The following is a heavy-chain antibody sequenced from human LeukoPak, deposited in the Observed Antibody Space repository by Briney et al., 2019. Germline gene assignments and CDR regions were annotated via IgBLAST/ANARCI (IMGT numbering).Heavy chain of an antibody. CDR3: AKDIPYGGYDQLDY. Sequence: GGSLRLSCAASGFTFDDYAMHWVRQAPGKGLEWVSLISGDGGGTYYTDSVKGRFTISRDNSKNSLYLQMNSLRTEDTALYYCAKDIPYGGYDQLDYWGQGTLVTVSS. J-gene: IGHJ4*02. CDR1: GFTFDDYA. V-gene: IGHV3-43*02. D-gene: IGHD5-12*01. CDR2: ISGDGGGT.